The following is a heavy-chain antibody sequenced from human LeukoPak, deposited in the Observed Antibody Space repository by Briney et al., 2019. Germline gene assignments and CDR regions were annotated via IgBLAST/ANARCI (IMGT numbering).Heavy chain of an antibody. J-gene: IGHJ4*02. CDR1: GFTFSSYA. Sequence: GGSLRLSCAASGFTFSSYAMSWVRQAPGKGLEWVSAVSGSGGSTYYADSVKGRFTISRDNSKNTLYLQMNSLRAEDTAVYYCAASPVYDSSGYCDYWGQGTLVTVSS. D-gene: IGHD3-22*01. CDR3: AASPVYDSSGYCDY. CDR2: VSGSGGST. V-gene: IGHV3-23*01.